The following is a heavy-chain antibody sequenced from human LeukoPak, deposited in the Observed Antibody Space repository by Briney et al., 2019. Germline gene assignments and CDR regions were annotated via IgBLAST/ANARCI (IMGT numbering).Heavy chain of an antibody. V-gene: IGHV3-20*01. CDR3: ARGGITIFGVVIPFDY. CDR2: INWNGGST. CDR1: GFTFDDYG. D-gene: IGHD3-3*01. J-gene: IGHJ4*02. Sequence: GGSLRLSCAASGFTFDDYGMSWVRQAPGKGLEWVSGINWNGGSTGYADSVRGRFTTSRDNAKNSLYLQMNSLRAEDTALYHCARGGITIFGVVIPFDYWGQGTLVTVSS.